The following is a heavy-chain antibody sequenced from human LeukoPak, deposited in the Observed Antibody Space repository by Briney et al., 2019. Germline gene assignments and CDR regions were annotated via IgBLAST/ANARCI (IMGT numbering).Heavy chain of an antibody. V-gene: IGHV3-23*01. CDR3: AKCRMSGTRTNDVCYDRPFDY. Sequence: GGSLRLSCAASGFTFSSYGMSWVSQAPGKGPAWVSSISGSGGSTYYADSVKGPFTISRDNSKNTLYLQMNSLRAEDTAVYYCAKCRMSGTRTNDVCYDRPFDYWGQGTLVTVSS. D-gene: IGHD2-8*01. CDR1: GFTFSSYG. J-gene: IGHJ4*02. CDR2: ISGSGGST.